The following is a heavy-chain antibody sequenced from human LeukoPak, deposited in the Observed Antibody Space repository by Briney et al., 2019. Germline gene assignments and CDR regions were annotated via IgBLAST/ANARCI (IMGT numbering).Heavy chain of an antibody. CDR2: INPSGGST. Sequence: ASVKVSCKASGYTFTSYYMHWVRQAPGQGLEWMGIINPSGGSTSYAQKFQGRVTMTRDTSTSTAYMELRSLRSDDTAVYYCARDQLRYCSGGSCYYYWGQGTLVTVSS. V-gene: IGHV1-46*01. CDR3: ARDQLRYCSGGSCYYY. J-gene: IGHJ4*02. D-gene: IGHD2-15*01. CDR1: GYTFTSYY.